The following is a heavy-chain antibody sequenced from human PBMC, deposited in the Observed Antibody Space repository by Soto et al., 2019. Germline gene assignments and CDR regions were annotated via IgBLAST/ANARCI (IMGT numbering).Heavy chain of an antibody. CDR1: GGSISSSSYY. J-gene: IGHJ6*02. D-gene: IGHD1-26*01. Sequence: SETLSLTCAVSGGSISSSSYYWGWIRQPPGKGLEWIGSIYYSGSTYYNPSLKSRVTISVDTSKNQFSLKLSSVTAADTAVYYCARLRVSFLSSGMDVWGQGTTVTVS. CDR2: IYYSGST. V-gene: IGHV4-39*01. CDR3: ARLRVSFLSSGMDV.